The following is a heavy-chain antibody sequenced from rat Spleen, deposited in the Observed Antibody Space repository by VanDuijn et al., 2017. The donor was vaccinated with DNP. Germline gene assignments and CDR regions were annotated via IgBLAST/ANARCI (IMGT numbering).Heavy chain of an antibody. Sequence: EVQLVETGGGLVQPGRSLKLSCVASGFTFSGYWMYWIRQAPTKGLEWVASISYDGGSTYYRDSVKGRFTISRDNAISTLYLQMDSLRSEDTATYYCAREPGYNYYWYFDFWGPGTMVTVSS. CDR3: AREPGYNYYWYFDF. J-gene: IGHJ1*01. CDR2: ISYDGGST. D-gene: IGHD1-4*01. CDR1: GFTFSGYW. V-gene: IGHV5-20*01.